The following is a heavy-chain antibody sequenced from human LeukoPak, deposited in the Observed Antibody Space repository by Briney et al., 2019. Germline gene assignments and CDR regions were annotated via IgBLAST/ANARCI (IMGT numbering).Heavy chain of an antibody. Sequence: PGGSLRLSCAASGFTFNTYAMSWVRQAPGKGLEWVSAISGGGATSYYADSVEGRFTISRDNSKNTLYLQMNSLRAEDTAVYYCATSGEAMIAVVLVEHWGQGTLVTVSS. V-gene: IGHV3-23*01. CDR1: GFTFNTYA. D-gene: IGHD3-22*01. J-gene: IGHJ1*01. CDR3: ATSGEAMIAVVLVEH. CDR2: ISGGGATS.